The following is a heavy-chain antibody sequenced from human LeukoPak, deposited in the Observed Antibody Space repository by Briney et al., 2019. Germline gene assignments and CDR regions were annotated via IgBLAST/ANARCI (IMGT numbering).Heavy chain of an antibody. D-gene: IGHD2-2*02. V-gene: IGHV1-18*01. Sequence: ASVKVSCKASGYTFTSYGISWVRQAPGQGLEWMGWISAYNGNTNYAQKLQGRVTMTTDTSTSTAYMELRSLRSDATAVYYCARVPGLGYCSSTSCYNLDYWGQGTLVTVSS. CDR2: ISAYNGNT. J-gene: IGHJ4*02. CDR3: ARVPGLGYCSSTSCYNLDY. CDR1: GYTFTSYG.